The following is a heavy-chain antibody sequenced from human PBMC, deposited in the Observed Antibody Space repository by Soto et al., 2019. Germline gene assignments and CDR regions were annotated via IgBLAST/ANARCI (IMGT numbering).Heavy chain of an antibody. J-gene: IGHJ4*02. CDR3: ANDARYDDNLEYGTSFAC. V-gene: IGHV3-23*01. CDR1: GFTFTIYA. D-gene: IGHD3-22*01. CDR2: ITGNGGST. Sequence: EVQLLESGGTLVQPGGSLRLSCEASGFTFTIYAMTWVRQAPGKGLEWVSAITGNGGSTYHADSVKGRFTISRDNSKNTLYLQMNSVRVEDTAVYYCANDARYDDNLEYGTSFACWGQGTLVTVSS.